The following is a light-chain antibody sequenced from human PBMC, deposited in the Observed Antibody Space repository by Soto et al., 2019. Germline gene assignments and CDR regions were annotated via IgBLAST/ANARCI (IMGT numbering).Light chain of an antibody. J-gene: IGKJ1*01. V-gene: IGKV3-15*01. CDR1: QSVSSK. CDR3: QQYNSWLWT. CDR2: GAS. Sequence: EIVMTQSPATLSVSPGEGATLSCRASQSVSSKLAWYQQKPGQAPRPLIYGASTRATGIPARFSGSGSGTEFTLIISSPQSEDSAVYYCQQYNSWLWTFGQGTKVDIK.